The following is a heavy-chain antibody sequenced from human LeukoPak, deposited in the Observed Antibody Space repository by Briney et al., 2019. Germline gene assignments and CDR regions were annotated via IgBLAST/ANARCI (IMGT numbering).Heavy chain of an antibody. Sequence: ASVKVSCKASGYTFSSYDINWLRQATGQGLEWMGWMNPNSGNTDYAQKFQGRVTMTRNTSISTAYMELSSLRSEDTAVYYCARGTPTTNAFDIWGQGTMVIVSS. CDR2: MNPNSGNT. CDR3: ARGTPTTNAFDI. V-gene: IGHV1-8*01. J-gene: IGHJ3*02. D-gene: IGHD1-1*01. CDR1: GYTFSSYD.